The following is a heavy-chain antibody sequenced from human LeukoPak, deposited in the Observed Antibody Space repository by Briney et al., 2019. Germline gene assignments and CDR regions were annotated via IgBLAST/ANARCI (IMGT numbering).Heavy chain of an antibody. V-gene: IGHV4-30-4*01. CDR2: IYYSGST. D-gene: IGHD2-8*01. J-gene: IGHJ3*02. Sequence: SETLSLTCTVSGGSISSGDYYWSWIRQPPGKGLEWIGYIYYSGSTYYNPSLKSRVTISVDTSKNQFSLKLSSVTAADTAVYYCARRPVYYDAFDIWGQGTMVTVSS. CDR3: ARRPVYYDAFDI. CDR1: GGSISSGDYY.